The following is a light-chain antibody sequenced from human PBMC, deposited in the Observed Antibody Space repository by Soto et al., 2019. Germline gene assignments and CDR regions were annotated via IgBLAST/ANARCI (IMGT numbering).Light chain of an antibody. CDR3: QQYNNWPFPSWT. CDR1: QSVSSN. V-gene: IGKV3-15*01. CDR2: GAS. Sequence: EIVMTQSPATLSVSPGERDTLSCRASQSVSSNLAWYQQKPGQAPRLLIYGASTRATGIPARFSGSGSGTEFTLTISSLQSEDFAVYYCQQYNNWPFPSWTFGQGTQVEIK. J-gene: IGKJ1*01.